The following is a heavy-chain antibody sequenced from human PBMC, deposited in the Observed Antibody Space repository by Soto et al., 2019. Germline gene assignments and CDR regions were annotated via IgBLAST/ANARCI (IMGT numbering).Heavy chain of an antibody. V-gene: IGHV4-30-2*01. CDR1: GDSISSGGYS. D-gene: IGHD4-17*01. CDR3: ASADYGDYVLDY. CDR2: IYHSGST. J-gene: IGHJ4*02. Sequence: TSATLSLTCAVSGDSISSGGYSWSWIRQPPGKGLEWIGYIYHSGSTYYNPSLKSRVTISVHRSKNQFSLKPSSVTAAATAVYYSASADYGDYVLDYWGQGPLVTVSS.